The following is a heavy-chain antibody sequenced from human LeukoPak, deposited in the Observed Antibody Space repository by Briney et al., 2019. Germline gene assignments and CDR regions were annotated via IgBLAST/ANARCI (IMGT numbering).Heavy chain of an antibody. CDR1: GGSISSYH. Sequence: PSETLSLTCTVSGGSISSYHWSWIRQPAGKGLEWIGRIYTSGSTNYNPSLKSRVTMSVDTSKNQFSLKLSSVTTADTAVYYCARVGGYDFWSGLSYFDYWGQGSLVTVSS. CDR2: IYTSGST. D-gene: IGHD3-3*01. CDR3: ARVGGYDFWSGLSYFDY. J-gene: IGHJ4*02. V-gene: IGHV4-4*07.